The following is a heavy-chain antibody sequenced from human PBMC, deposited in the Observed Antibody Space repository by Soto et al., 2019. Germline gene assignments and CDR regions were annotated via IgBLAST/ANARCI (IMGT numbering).Heavy chain of an antibody. Sequence: QVQLVESGGGVVQPGRSLRLSCAASGFTFSSYGMHWVRQAPGKGLEWVAVISYDGSNKYYADSVKGRFTISRDNSKNTLYLQMNSLRAEDTAVYYCAKDLPTYGSVSYYNTDYWGQGTLVTVSS. CDR3: AKDLPTYGSVSYYNTDY. CDR2: ISYDGSNK. J-gene: IGHJ4*02. D-gene: IGHD3-10*01. V-gene: IGHV3-30*18. CDR1: GFTFSSYG.